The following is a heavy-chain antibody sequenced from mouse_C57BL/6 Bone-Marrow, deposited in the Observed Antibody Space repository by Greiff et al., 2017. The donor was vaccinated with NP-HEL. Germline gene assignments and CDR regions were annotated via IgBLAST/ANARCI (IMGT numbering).Heavy chain of an antibody. CDR1: GYTFTDYY. CDR2: IFPGSGST. J-gene: IGHJ1*03. CDR3: ARRGNYGSRNWYFDV. V-gene: IGHV1-75*01. D-gene: IGHD1-1*01. Sequence: QVQLQQSGPELVKPGASVKISCKASGYTFTDYYTNWVKQRPGQGLEWIGWIFPGSGSTYYNEKFKGKATLTVDKSSSTAYMLLSSLTSEDSAVYFCARRGNYGSRNWYFDVWGTGTTVTVSS.